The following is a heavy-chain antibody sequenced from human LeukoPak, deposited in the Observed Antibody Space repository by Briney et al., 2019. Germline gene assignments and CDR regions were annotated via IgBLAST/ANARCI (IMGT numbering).Heavy chain of an antibody. CDR2: ISWNSGSI. D-gene: IGHD3-9*01. J-gene: IGHJ4*02. V-gene: IGHV3-9*01. CDR3: AKDYDILTGFDY. CDR1: GFTFDDYA. Sequence: ALRLSCAASGFTFDDYAMHWVRQAPGKGLEWVSGISWNSGSIGYADSVKGRFTISRDNAKNSLYLQMNSLRAEDTALYYCAKDYDILTGFDYWGQGTLVTVSS.